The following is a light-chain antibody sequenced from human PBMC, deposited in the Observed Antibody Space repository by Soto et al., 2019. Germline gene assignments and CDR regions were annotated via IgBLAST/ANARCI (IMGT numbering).Light chain of an antibody. CDR1: QNFNGW. V-gene: IGKV1-5*03. CDR2: KAS. Sequence: IQMTQSPSTLSASVGGKVTIICRASQNFNGWLAWYQQEPGKAPKLLIYKASSLESGVPSKFSGSGYGTEFTHTISSLQPDDFATYYCQQYNSYSTFGQGTKVEI. CDR3: QQYNSYST. J-gene: IGKJ1*01.